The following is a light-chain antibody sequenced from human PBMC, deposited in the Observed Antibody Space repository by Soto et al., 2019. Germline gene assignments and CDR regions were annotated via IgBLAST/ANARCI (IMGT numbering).Light chain of an antibody. CDR1: QSLLHSNGYNY. CDR3: MQALQTPLFT. J-gene: IGKJ3*01. CDR2: LGS. V-gene: IGKV2-28*01. Sequence: DIVMTQSPLSLPVTPGEPASISCRSSQSLLHSNGYNYLDWYLQKPGQSPQLLIYLGSNRASGVPDVFSGSGSGTDFTLKISRVEAEDVGVYYCMQALQTPLFTFGPGTKVDIK.